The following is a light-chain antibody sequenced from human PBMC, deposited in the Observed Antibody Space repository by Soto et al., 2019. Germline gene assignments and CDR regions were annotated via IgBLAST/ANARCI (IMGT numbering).Light chain of an antibody. Sequence: QSALTQPASVSGSPGRSITISCTGTSSDVGGYNYVSWYQHHPGKAPKLMIYDVSNRSSGVSNRFSGSKSGNTASLTISGLQPEDEADYYCSSYTTSNTRQIVFGTGTKVTVL. J-gene: IGLJ1*01. CDR3: SSYTTSNTRQIV. V-gene: IGLV2-14*03. CDR1: SSDVGGYNY. CDR2: DVS.